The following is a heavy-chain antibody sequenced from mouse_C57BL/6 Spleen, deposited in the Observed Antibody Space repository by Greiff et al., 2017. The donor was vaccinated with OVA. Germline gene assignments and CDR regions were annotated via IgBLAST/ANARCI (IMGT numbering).Heavy chain of an antibody. V-gene: IGHV5-17*01. CDR1: GFTFRDYG. CDR2: ISSGSSTI. CDR3: ARIYDVDV. Sequence: DVQLVASWGGLVKPGGSLTLSCAASGFTFRDYGMHWVRQAPEKGLEWVAYISSGSSTIYYADTVQGRFTIARDNAKNTLFLQMTSLRSEDTAMYYCARIYDVDVWGTGTTVTVAS. D-gene: IGHD2-3*01. J-gene: IGHJ1*03.